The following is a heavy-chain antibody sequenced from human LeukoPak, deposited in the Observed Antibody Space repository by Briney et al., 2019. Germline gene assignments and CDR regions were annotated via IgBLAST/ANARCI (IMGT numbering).Heavy chain of an antibody. CDR3: WRLKFYDSTGYSPGYYTDV. Sequence: SETLSLTCTVSVGSIISNYWSWIRQSAGTGLEWIGRIYGSGITDHNPSLESRVTMSLDTSRKQFFLRLTSVAAPDPAGYYCWRLKFYDSTGYSPGYYTDVWGKGTTVSVFS. CDR1: VGSIISNY. J-gene: IGHJ6*03. V-gene: IGHV4-4*07. D-gene: IGHD3-22*01. CDR2: IYGSGIT.